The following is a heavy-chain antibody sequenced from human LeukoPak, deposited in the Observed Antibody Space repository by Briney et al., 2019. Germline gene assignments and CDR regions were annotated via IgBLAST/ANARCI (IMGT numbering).Heavy chain of an antibody. V-gene: IGHV4-34*01. Sequence: SETLSLTCDVYGGSFSGYYWSWIRQPPGKGLEWIGEINHSGSTNYNPSLKSRVTISVDTSKNQFSLKLSSVTAADTGVYSCARDSGTTGEVKFDPWGRGTLVTVSS. J-gene: IGHJ5*02. D-gene: IGHD3-10*01. CDR3: ARDSGTTGEVKFDP. CDR2: INHSGST. CDR1: GGSFSGYY.